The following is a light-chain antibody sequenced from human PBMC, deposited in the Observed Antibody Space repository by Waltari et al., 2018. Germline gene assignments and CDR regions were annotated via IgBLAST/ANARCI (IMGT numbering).Light chain of an antibody. CDR3: QSYDGSLSASAI. V-gene: IGLV1-40*01. J-gene: IGLJ2*01. CDR2: GNN. CDR1: SSNIGAAYD. Sequence: QSVLTQPPSVSGAPGQRVTIPCTGSSSNIGAAYDVHWYQHLPGTAPKLPLYGNNNRPSGVTDRVSGATSCISSALVITGLQAADEADYYCQSYDGSLSASAIFGGGTKVTVL.